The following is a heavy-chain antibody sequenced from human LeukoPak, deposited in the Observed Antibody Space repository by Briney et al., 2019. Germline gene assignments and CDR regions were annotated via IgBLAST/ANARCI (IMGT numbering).Heavy chain of an antibody. Sequence: SETLSLTCTVSGGSISSYYWSWIRQPPGKGLEWIGYIYYSGSTNYNPSLKSRVTISVDTSKNQFSLKLSSVTAADTAVYYCARFVRQSPGWFDPWGQGTLVTVSS. J-gene: IGHJ5*02. V-gene: IGHV4-59*01. CDR1: GGSISSYY. CDR3: ARFVRQSPGWFDP. CDR2: IYYSGST. D-gene: IGHD2-21*01.